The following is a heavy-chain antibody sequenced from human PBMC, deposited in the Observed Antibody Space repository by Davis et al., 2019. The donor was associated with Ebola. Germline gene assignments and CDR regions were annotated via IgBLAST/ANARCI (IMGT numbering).Heavy chain of an antibody. J-gene: IGHJ3*02. CDR1: GFTFTDYY. CDR3: AKDTSNIWFDI. D-gene: IGHD1-26*01. V-gene: IGHV3-11*05. Sequence: GGSLRLSCAASGFTFTDYYMSWVRQAPGKGLEWVSYMSGDSLYTNYADSVKGRFTISRDNSKNTLYLQMNGLRVEDTAIYYCAKDTSNIWFDIWGQGTLVTVSS. CDR2: MSGDSLYT.